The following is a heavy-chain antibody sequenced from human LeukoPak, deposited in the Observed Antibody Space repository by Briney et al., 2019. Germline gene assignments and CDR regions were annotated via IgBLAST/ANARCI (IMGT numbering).Heavy chain of an antibody. CDR3: ARGGRIAAAGQRDY. D-gene: IGHD6-13*01. CDR1: GFTVSSNY. J-gene: IGHJ4*02. V-gene: IGHV3-21*01. CDR2: ISSSSSYI. Sequence: PGGSLRLSCAASGFTVSSNYMSWVRQAPGKGLEWVSSISSSSSYIYYADSVKGRFTISRDNAKNSLYLQMNSLRAEDTAVYYCARGGRIAAAGQRDYWGQGTLVTVSS.